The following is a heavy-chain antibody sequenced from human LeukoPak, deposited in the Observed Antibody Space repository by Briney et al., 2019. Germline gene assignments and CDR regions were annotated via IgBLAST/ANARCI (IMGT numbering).Heavy chain of an antibody. V-gene: IGHV1-2*02. Sequence: ASVKVSCKASGYTFTGYYMHWVRQAPGQGLEWMGWINPNSGGTNYAQKFQGRVTMTRDTSISTAYMELSRLRSDDTAVYYCARYKSTHHLPFGYWGQGTLVTVSS. CDR1: GYTFTGYY. J-gene: IGHJ4*02. CDR3: ARYKSTHHLPFGY. D-gene: IGHD1-1*01. CDR2: INPNSGGT.